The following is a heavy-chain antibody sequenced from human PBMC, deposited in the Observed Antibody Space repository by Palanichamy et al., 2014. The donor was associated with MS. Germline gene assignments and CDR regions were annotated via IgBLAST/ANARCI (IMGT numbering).Heavy chain of an antibody. V-gene: IGHV1-18*04. CDR2: IRTHNGDT. D-gene: IGHD2-8*01. CDR3: ARGGGVYSRPDAFDV. Sequence: QVQLVQSGAEVKKPGTSVKVSCKAAGYIFTTYGINWVRQAPGQGLEWMGWIRTHNGDTQFAQKFQGRVTMTTDTSTRTVFMELRNLRSDDTAIYYCARGGGVYSRPDAFDVWGQGTMVSVSS. CDR1: GYIFTTYG. J-gene: IGHJ3*01.